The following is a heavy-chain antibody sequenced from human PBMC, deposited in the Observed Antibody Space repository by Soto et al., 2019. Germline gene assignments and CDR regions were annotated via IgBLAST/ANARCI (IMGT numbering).Heavy chain of an antibody. Sequence: SGPTLVNPTQTLTLTCTFSGFSLGTTGMRVSWIRQPPGKALEWLARIDWDDDKFYSTSLKTRLTISKDTSKNQVVLRMTNMDPADTATYYCARTAGYYRGRQFDYWGQGTLVTVS. J-gene: IGHJ4*02. D-gene: IGHD3-10*01. CDR2: IDWDDDK. V-gene: IGHV2-70*04. CDR1: GFSLGTTGMR. CDR3: ARTAGYYRGRQFDY.